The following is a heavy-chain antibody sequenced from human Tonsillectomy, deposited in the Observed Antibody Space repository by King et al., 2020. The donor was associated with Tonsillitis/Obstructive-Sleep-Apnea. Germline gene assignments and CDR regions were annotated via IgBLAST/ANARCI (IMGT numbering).Heavy chain of an antibody. V-gene: IGHV3-33*01. Sequence: VQLVESGGGVVQPGRSLRLSCAASGFTFSSYGMHWVRQAPGKGLEWVAVIWYDGSNKYYADSVKGRCTISRDNSKNTLYLQMNSLRAEDTAVYYCARDSSPRLSYFDYWGQGTLVTVSS. CDR1: GFTFSSYG. CDR2: IWYDGSNK. J-gene: IGHJ4*02. D-gene: IGHD6-13*01. CDR3: ARDSSPRLSYFDY.